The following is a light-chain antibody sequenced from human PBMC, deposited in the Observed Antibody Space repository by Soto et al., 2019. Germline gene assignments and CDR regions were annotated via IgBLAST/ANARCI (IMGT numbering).Light chain of an antibody. CDR2: RNN. CDR3: AAWDDGLSGVV. CDR1: SSNIGSNY. V-gene: IGLV1-47*01. J-gene: IGLJ2*01. Sequence: QSVLTQPPSASGTPGQRVTISCSGRSSNIGSNYGYWYQQLPGTAPKLLIYRNNQRPSGVPDRFSGSKSGNSASLAISGLRSEDEADYYCAAWDDGLSGVVFGGGTKLTVL.